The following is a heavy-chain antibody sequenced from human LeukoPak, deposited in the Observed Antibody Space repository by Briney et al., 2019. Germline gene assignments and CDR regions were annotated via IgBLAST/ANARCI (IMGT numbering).Heavy chain of an antibody. Sequence: GGSQRLSCAASGFTFSSYAMSWVRQAPGKGLEWVSSITSSGAATYYADSVKGRFTISRDNSDNTLYLQMNSLRAEDTAVYYCAKDRPNYYGSNGHYYKLNGDCWGQGTLVTVSS. J-gene: IGHJ4*02. CDR3: AKDRPNYYGSNGHYYKLNGDC. CDR1: GFTFSSYA. V-gene: IGHV3-23*01. CDR2: ITSSGAAT. D-gene: IGHD3-22*01.